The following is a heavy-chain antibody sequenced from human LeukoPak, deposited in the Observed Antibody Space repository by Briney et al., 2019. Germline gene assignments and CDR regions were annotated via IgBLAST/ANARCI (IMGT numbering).Heavy chain of an antibody. CDR1: GASINRHY. V-gene: IGHV4-4*07. J-gene: IGHJ4*02. Sequence: PAETLSLTCTVSGASINRHYWSWIRQPAGKGLEWIGRIYISGSTNYNSSLQSRVTMSVDTSKNQFSLKLTSVTAADTAVYYCARALNPLPGTYYFDYWGQGTLVTVSS. D-gene: IGHD2-15*01. CDR2: IYISGST. CDR3: ARALNPLPGTYYFDY.